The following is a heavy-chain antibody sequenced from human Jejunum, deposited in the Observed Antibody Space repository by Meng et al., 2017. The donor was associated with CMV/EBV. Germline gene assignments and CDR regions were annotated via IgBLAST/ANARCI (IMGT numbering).Heavy chain of an antibody. CDR2: IRYDGSNK. V-gene: IGHV3-30*02. CDR1: GFTFNDYD. CDR3: APSWGGSSWYFDY. J-gene: IGHJ4*02. Sequence: AASGFTFNDYDMHWVRQAPGKGLEWVAFIRYDGSNKYYADSVRGRSTISRDGSKNTLYLQMNSLRVEDTAVYYCAPSWGGSSWYFDYWGQGTLVTVSS. D-gene: IGHD6-13*01.